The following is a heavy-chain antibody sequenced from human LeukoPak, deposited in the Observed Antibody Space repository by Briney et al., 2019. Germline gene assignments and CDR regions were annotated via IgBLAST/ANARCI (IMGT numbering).Heavy chain of an antibody. D-gene: IGHD2-15*01. CDR3: ARSGHPSHLGSYCSGGSCYDLYFDY. V-gene: IGHV3-11*01. CDR2: ISSSGSTI. J-gene: IGHJ4*02. CDR1: GFTFSDYY. Sequence: PGGSLRLSCAASGFTFSDYYMSWIRQAPGKGLEWVSYISSSGSTIYYADSVKGRFTISRDNAKNSLYLQMNSLRAEDTAVYYCARSGHPSHLGSYCSGGSCYDLYFDYWGQGTLVTVSS.